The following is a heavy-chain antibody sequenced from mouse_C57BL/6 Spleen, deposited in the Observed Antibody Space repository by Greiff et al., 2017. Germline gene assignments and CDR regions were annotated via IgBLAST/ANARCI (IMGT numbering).Heavy chain of an antibody. CDR1: GYTFTDYY. D-gene: IGHD5-5*01. J-gene: IGHJ2*01. CDR3: ARGTTSKGFDY. CDR2: INPYNGGT. V-gene: IGHV1-19*01. Sequence: VQLQQSGPVLVKPGASVKMSCKASGYTFTDYYMNWVKQSHGKSLEWIGVINPYNGGTSYNQKFKGKATLTVDKSSSTAYMELNSLTSEDSAVYYCARGTTSKGFDYWGQGTTLTVSS.